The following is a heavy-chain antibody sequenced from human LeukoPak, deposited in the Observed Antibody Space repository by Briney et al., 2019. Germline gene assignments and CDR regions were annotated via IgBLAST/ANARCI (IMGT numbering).Heavy chain of an antibody. V-gene: IGHV3-66*01. CDR1: GFTVSSNY. CDR2: IYSGGST. Sequence: GGSLRLSCAASGFTVSSNYMSWVRQAPGKGLEWVSVIYSGGSTYYADSVKGRFTISRDNSKNTLYLQMNSLRAEDTAVYYCARENNYGSGSSFDYWGQGALVTVSS. D-gene: IGHD3-10*01. J-gene: IGHJ4*02. CDR3: ARENNYGSGSSFDY.